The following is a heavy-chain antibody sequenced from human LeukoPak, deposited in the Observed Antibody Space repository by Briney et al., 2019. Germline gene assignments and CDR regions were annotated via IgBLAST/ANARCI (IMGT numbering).Heavy chain of an antibody. V-gene: IGHV1-2*02. CDR2: INPNSGGT. J-gene: IGHJ4*02. CDR1: GYTFTSYD. D-gene: IGHD6-13*01. Sequence: ASVKVSCKASGYTFTSYDINWVRQATGQGLEWMGWINPNSGGTNYAQKFQGGVTMTRDTSISTAYMELSRLRSDDTAVYYCARDRGSSWYNYFDYWGQGTLVTVSS. CDR3: ARDRGSSWYNYFDY.